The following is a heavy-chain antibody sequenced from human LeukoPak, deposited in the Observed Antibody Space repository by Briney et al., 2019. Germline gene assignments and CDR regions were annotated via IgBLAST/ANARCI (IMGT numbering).Heavy chain of an antibody. V-gene: IGHV1-69*05. J-gene: IGHJ5*02. CDR1: GGTFSSYA. D-gene: IGHD6-13*01. CDR2: IIPIFGTA. Sequence: GASVKVSCKASGGTFSSYAIRWVRKAPGQGLEWMEGIIPIFGTANYAQKFQGRVTITTDESTSTAYMELSSLRSEDTVVYYCARALYSSSWYLNWFDPWGQGTLVTVSS. CDR3: ARALYSSSWYLNWFDP.